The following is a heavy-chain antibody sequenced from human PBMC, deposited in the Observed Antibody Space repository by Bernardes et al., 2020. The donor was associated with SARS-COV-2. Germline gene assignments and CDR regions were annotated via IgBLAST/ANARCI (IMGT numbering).Heavy chain of an antibody. J-gene: IGHJ4*02. CDR3: SGNNIRYCNNNKCPKHYFDL. Sequence: GESLRLSCTTSRFTFGDYAMSWVRQVPGKGLGWVGFIRITVDGDTTDYAASVKGRFTISRDDSKSIAYLQMNSLRTEDTAVYYCSGNNIRYCNNNKCPKHYFDLWGQGTLVTVSS. CDR1: RFTFGDYA. D-gene: IGHD2-8*01. V-gene: IGHV3-49*04. CDR2: IRITVDGDTT.